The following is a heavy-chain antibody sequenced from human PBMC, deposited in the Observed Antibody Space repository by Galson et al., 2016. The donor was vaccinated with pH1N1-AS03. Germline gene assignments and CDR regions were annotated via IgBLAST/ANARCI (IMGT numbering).Heavy chain of an antibody. CDR2: INVGNGNT. J-gene: IGHJ4*02. CDR3: AREGQQLLPFDY. Sequence: SVKVSCKASGYTFTTYAIHWVRQAPGQSLEWMGRINVGNGNTKYSQNFQGRVTITRDTSASTAYMELSSLRSEDTAVYYCAREGQQLLPFDYWGQGVLVTVSS. V-gene: IGHV1-3*01. CDR1: GYTFTTYA. D-gene: IGHD4-11*01.